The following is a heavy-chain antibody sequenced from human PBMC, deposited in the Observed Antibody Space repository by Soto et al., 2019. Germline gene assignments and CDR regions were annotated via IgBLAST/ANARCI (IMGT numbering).Heavy chain of an antibody. CDR1: GDTFTGYA. V-gene: IGHV1-3*01. CDR2: INAGNGNT. CDR3: ARAVAVPADFDY. D-gene: IGHD6-19*01. J-gene: IGHJ4*02. Sequence: SVKLSCEASGDTFTGYAFHWVRQAPGQRLEWMGWINAGNGNTKYSQKFQGRVTITRDTSASTAYMELSSLRSEDTAVYYCARAVAVPADFDYWGQGTLVTVSS.